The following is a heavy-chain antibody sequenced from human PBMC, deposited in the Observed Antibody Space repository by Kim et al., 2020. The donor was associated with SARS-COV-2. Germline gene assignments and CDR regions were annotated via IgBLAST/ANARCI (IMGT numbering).Heavy chain of an antibody. CDR1: GGSFSGYY. D-gene: IGHD1-20*01. V-gene: IGHV4-34*01. J-gene: IGHJ4*02. Sequence: SETLSLTCAVYGGSFSGYYWSWIRQPPGKGLEWIGEINHSGSTNYNPSLKSRVTISVDTSKNQFSLKLSSVTAADTAVYYCARDHEITGTTRHFDYWGQGTLVTVSS. CDR3: ARDHEITGTTRHFDY. CDR2: INHSGST.